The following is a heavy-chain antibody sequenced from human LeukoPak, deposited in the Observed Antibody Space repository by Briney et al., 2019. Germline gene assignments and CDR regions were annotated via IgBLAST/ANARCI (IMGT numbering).Heavy chain of an antibody. Sequence: SETLSLTCTVSGGSISSSSYYWSWIRQPAGKGLEWIGRIYTSGSTNYNPSLKSRVTISVDRSKNQFSLKLSSVTAADTAVYYCARAIAAAGPNFDYWAREPWSPSPQ. V-gene: IGHV4-61*02. CDR1: GGSISSSSYY. J-gene: IGHJ4*02. CDR3: ARAIAAAGPNFDY. D-gene: IGHD6-13*01. CDR2: IYTSGST.